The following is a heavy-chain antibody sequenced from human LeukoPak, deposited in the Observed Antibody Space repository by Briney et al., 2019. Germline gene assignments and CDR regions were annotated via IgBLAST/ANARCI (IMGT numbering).Heavy chain of an antibody. V-gene: IGHV1-2*02. CDR3: ASGYCSSTSCYASTRFDP. D-gene: IGHD2-2*01. CDR1: GYTFTGYY. CDR2: INPNSGGT. J-gene: IGHJ5*02. Sequence: ASVKVSCKASGYTFTGYYMHWVRQAPGQGVEWMGWINPNSGGTNYAQKFQGRVTMTRDTSISTAYMELSRLRSDDTAVYYCASGYCSSTSCYASTRFDPWGQGTLVTVSS.